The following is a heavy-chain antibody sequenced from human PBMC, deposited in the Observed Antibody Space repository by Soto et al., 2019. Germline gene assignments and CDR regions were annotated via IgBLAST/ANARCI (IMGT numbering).Heavy chain of an antibody. CDR1: GGSISSYY. V-gene: IGHV4-59*08. CDR2: IYYSGST. J-gene: IGHJ4*02. D-gene: IGHD6-13*01. Sequence: PSETLSLTCTVSGGSISSYYWSWIRQPPGKGLEWIGYIYYSGSTNYNPSLKSRVTISVDTSKNQFSLKLSSATAADTAVYYCARLIAAAGGRLDYWGQGTLVTVSS. CDR3: ARLIAAAGGRLDY.